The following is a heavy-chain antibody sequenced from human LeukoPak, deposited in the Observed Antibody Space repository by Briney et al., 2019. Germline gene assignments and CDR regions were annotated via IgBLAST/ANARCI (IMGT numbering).Heavy chain of an antibody. Sequence: VGSLRLSCAPSLFIFKTYFMSSVRQSPRPGLEGLSYITSNSNDKYYADSVKGRFTISRDNAKDSLHLQMDSLRDEDTAVYYCARYYGRSGFYRDAFDLWGQGTMVTVSS. CDR3: ARYYGRSGFYRDAFDL. CDR2: ITSNSNDK. CDR1: LFIFKTYF. D-gene: IGHD3-22*01. J-gene: IGHJ3*01. V-gene: IGHV3-48*02.